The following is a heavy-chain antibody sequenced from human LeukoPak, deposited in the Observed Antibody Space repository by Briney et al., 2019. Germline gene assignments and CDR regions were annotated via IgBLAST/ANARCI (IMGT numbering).Heavy chain of an antibody. J-gene: IGHJ3*02. Sequence: GGSLRLSCAASRFTFSSYGMHWVRQAPGKGLEWVAVIWYDGSNKYYADSVKGRFTISRDNSKNTLYLQMNSRRAEDTGGYYCARESTVLIAFDIWGQGTMVTVSS. D-gene: IGHD4-23*01. CDR1: RFTFSSYG. V-gene: IGHV3-33*01. CDR2: IWYDGSNK. CDR3: ARESTVLIAFDI.